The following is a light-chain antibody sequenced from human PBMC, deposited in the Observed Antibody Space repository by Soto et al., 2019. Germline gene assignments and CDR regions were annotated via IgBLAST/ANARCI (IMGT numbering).Light chain of an antibody. CDR1: QRISND. CDR2: DAS. CDR3: QQRSNWLIT. J-gene: IGKJ5*01. Sequence: EVLMTQSPATLSVSPGERVILSCRASQRISNDLAWYQQKPGQAPRLLIYDASNRATGIPARFSGSGSGTDFTLTISSLEPEDFAVYYCQQRSNWLITFGQGTRLEIK. V-gene: IGKV3-11*01.